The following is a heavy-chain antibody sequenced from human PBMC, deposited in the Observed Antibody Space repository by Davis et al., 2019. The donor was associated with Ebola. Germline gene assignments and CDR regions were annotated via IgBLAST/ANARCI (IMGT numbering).Heavy chain of an antibody. CDR1: GYTFTTYD. CDR3: ARGGYFDWLTRWHYYGMDV. V-gene: IGHV1-8*01. D-gene: IGHD3-9*01. Sequence: AASVKVSCKASGYTFTTYDIHWVRQATGQGLEWMGWMNPTSENTGYAQKFQGRVTMTRSHSISTAYMELSSLRSEDTAVYYCARGGYFDWLTRWHYYGMDVWGQGTTVTASS. CDR2: MNPTSENT. J-gene: IGHJ6*02.